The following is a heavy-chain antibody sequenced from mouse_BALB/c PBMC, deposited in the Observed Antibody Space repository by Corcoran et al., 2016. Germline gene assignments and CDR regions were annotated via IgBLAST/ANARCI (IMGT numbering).Heavy chain of an antibody. Sequence: EVQLQQSGAELVKSGASVKLSCTASGFNIKDTYMHWVKQRPEQGLEWIGRIDPANGNTKYDPKFQGKATITADTSSNTAYLQLSSLTSEDTAVYYCARCDWYFDVWGAGTTVTVSS. J-gene: IGHJ1*01. CDR1: GFNIKDTY. CDR2: IDPANGNT. CDR3: ARCDWYFDV. V-gene: IGHV14-3*02.